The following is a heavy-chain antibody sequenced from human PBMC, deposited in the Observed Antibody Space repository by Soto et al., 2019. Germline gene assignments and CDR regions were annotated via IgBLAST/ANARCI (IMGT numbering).Heavy chain of an antibody. D-gene: IGHD2-15*01. Sequence: VQLQESGPGLVQPSGTLSLTCAFSSGSISSSNWWMWGRQPPGKGLEWIGEIYHSGSTTYNPSLKSRVTISVNKSKTQYSLKPSSVTAADTAVYYWAPSPPCCIGGSCYSIDYWGQGTLVTVYS. V-gene: IGHV4-4*02. CDR3: APSPPCCIGGSCYSIDY. CDR1: SGSISSSNW. CDR2: IYHSGST. J-gene: IGHJ4*02.